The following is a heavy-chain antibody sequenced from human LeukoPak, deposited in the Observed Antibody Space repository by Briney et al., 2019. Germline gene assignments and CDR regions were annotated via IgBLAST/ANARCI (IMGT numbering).Heavy chain of an antibody. CDR2: STGSGATT. V-gene: IGHV3-23*01. CDR1: GFTFSSYA. CDR3: AKLQSDGLRTYYGMDV. J-gene: IGHJ6*02. Sequence: GGSLRLSCGASGFTFSSYAMNWVRQAPGKGLEWVSASTGSGATTYYADSVMGRFTISRDNSKNTLYLQMNSLRAEDTAVYYCAKLQSDGLRTYYGMDVWGQGTTVTVSS. D-gene: IGHD4-17*01.